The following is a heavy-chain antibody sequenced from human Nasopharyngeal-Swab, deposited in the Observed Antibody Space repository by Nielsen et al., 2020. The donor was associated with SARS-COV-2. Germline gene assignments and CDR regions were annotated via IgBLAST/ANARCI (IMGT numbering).Heavy chain of an antibody. V-gene: IGHV3-48*04. CDR2: ISSSGSTI. CDR1: GFTFSSYS. D-gene: IGHD3-10*01. Sequence: GESLKISCAASGFTFSSYSMNWVRQAPGKGLEWVSYISSSGSTIYYADSVKGRFTISRDNAKNSLYLQMNSLRAEDTAVYYCASLLWFGELPSDYYYYGMDVWGQGTTVTVSS. CDR3: ASLLWFGELPSDYYYYGMDV. J-gene: IGHJ6*02.